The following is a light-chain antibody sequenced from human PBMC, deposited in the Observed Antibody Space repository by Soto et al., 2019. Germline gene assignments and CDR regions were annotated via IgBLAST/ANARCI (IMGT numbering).Light chain of an antibody. CDR1: QSISSY. V-gene: IGKV1-39*01. CDR2: AAS. Sequence: IQMTQSPSSMSSSVGARFTITCRASQSISSYLNWYQQKPGKAPKLLIYAASSLQSGVPSRFSGSGSGTDFTLTISNLQPEDFATYYCQQSYSSPLTFGGGTKVDI. J-gene: IGKJ4*01. CDR3: QQSYSSPLT.